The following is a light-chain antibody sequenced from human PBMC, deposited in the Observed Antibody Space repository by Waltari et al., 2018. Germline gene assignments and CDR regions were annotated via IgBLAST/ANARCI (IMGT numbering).Light chain of an antibody. V-gene: IGLV3-10*01. J-gene: IGLJ2*01. CDR2: EDS. CDR1: ALPKKY. Sequence: SYELTQPPSVSVSPGQTARITCSGAALPKKYAYWYQQKSGQAPVLVIYEDSKRPSGIPERFSGSSSGTMATLTISGAQVEDEADYYCYSTDSSGMVFGGGTKLTVL. CDR3: YSTDSSGMV.